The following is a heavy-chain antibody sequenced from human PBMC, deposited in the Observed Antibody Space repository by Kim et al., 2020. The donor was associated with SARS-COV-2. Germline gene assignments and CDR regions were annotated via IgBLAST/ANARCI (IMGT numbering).Heavy chain of an antibody. CDR1: GDRVSSKSAA. CDR3: AREDYGGDSRGFDY. Sequence: SQTLSLTCAISGDRVSSKSAAWHWVRQSPSRGLEWLGRTFYRSKWYNESALSVKSRLPITPDTSQNQFSLQLNSGTPEDTALDYCAREDYGGDSRGFDYWGQGTLVTVSA. J-gene: IGHJ4*02. V-gene: IGHV6-1*01. D-gene: IGHD2-21*02. CDR2: TFYRSKWYN.